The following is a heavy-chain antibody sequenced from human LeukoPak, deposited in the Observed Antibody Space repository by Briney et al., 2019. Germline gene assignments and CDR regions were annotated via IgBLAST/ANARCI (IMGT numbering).Heavy chain of an antibody. CDR1: GFTFSGYA. Sequence: GGSLRLSCAASGFTFSGYAMSWVRQAPGKGLEWVSAISGSGGSTYYADSVKGRFTISRDNSKNTLYLQMNSLRAEDTAVYYCGRAYYYGSGSYAAFDIWGQGTMVTVSS. V-gene: IGHV3-23*01. D-gene: IGHD3-10*01. CDR3: GRAYYYGSGSYAAFDI. J-gene: IGHJ3*02. CDR2: ISGSGGST.